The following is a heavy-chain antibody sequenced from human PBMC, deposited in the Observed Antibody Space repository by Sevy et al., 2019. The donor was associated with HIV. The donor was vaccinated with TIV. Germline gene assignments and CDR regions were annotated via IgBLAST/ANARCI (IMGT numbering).Heavy chain of an antibody. V-gene: IGHV3-48*02. Sequence: GGSLRLSCAASGFTFSSYSMNWVRQAPGKGLEWVSYISSSSSTIYYADSVKGRFTISRDNAKNSLYLQMNSLRDEDTAVYYCASFRSSGYKYYFDYWGQGTLVTVSS. CDR2: ISSSSSTI. CDR1: GFTFSSYS. J-gene: IGHJ4*02. CDR3: ASFRSSGYKYYFDY. D-gene: IGHD3-22*01.